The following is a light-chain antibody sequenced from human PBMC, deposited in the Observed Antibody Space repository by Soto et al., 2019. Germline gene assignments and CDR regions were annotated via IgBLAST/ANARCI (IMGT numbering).Light chain of an antibody. CDR2: DAS. Sequence: EIVLTQSPATLSFSPGERATLSCRASQSVDKYLVWYQQKPGQAPRLLIYDASSRATGIPARFSGSGSGTDFTLIITSLEPEDFAVYYCQQRTNLPLTFGEGTKLAIK. V-gene: IGKV3-11*01. CDR1: QSVDKY. J-gene: IGKJ4*01. CDR3: QQRTNLPLT.